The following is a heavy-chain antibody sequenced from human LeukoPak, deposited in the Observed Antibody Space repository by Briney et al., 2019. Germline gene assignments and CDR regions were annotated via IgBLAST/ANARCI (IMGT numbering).Heavy chain of an antibody. CDR2: IKQDGSDK. CDR1: GFTFSNYY. Sequence: GGSLRLSCAASGFTFSNYYMSWVRQAPGKGLEWVASIKQDGSDKYYVDSVKGRFTISRDNAKNSLYLQMNSLRAEDTAVYYCARGVRIVAGKFRRDYYMDVWGKGTTVTVYS. CDR3: ARGVRIVAGKFRRDYYMDV. D-gene: IGHD6-19*01. V-gene: IGHV3-7*01. J-gene: IGHJ6*03.